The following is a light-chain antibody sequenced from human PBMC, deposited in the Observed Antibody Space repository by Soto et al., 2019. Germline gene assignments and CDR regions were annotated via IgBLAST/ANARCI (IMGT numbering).Light chain of an antibody. CDR1: QRVSSGY. CDR2: GAS. CDR3: QQYGSSPPSST. Sequence: EMVLTQSPATLSLSPGERATLSCRASQRVSSGYLAWYQQKPGQAPSLLIYGASNRATDIPDRFSGRGSGTDFTLTVRRLEPEDFAVYYCQQYGSSPPSSTFGQGTRLEIK. J-gene: IGKJ5*01. V-gene: IGKV3-20*01.